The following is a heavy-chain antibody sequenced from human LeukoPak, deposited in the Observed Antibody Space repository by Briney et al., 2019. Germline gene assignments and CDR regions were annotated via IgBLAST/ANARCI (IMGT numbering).Heavy chain of an antibody. J-gene: IGHJ6*03. Sequence: GRSLSLSCAVSGFTFGKYAMTWVRQAPGKGLEWVSSIGGSGDNKYYADSVMGRFTISRDNSRNTLSLQMNSLRAEDTAVYYCAKKSGYDSYRYYYMNVWGKGTTVTVSS. CDR2: IGGSGDNK. V-gene: IGHV3-23*01. D-gene: IGHD3-22*01. CDR1: GFTFGKYA. CDR3: AKKSGYDSYRYYYMNV.